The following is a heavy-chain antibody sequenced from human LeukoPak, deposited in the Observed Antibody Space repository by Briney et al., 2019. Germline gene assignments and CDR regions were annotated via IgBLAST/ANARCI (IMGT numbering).Heavy chain of an antibody. J-gene: IGHJ4*02. Sequence: ASVKVSCKASGYTFTSYGISWVRQAPGQGLEWMGWISAYNGNTNYAQKFQGRVTMTRDTSISTAYMELSRLRSDDTAVYYCARGIQLWRGFDFWGQGTLVTVSS. CDR1: GYTFTSYG. CDR2: ISAYNGNT. CDR3: ARGIQLWRGFDF. D-gene: IGHD5-18*01. V-gene: IGHV1-18*01.